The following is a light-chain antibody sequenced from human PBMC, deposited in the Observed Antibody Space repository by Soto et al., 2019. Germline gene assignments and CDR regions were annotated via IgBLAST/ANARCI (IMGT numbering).Light chain of an antibody. J-gene: IGLJ3*02. CDR2: GNN. CDR1: SSNIGAGYD. V-gene: IGLV1-40*01. Sequence: QSVLTKPPSVSGAPGQRVTISCTGSSSNIGAGYDVHWYQQFPGTAPKVLIYGNNNRPSGVPDRFSGSKSGTSASLAITGLQAEDEADYYCQSYDRSLSGGVFGGGTKLTVL. CDR3: QSYDRSLSGGV.